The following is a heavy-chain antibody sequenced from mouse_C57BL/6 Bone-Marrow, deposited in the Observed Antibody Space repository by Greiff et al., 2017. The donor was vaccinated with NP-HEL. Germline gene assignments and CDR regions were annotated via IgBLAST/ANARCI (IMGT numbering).Heavy chain of an antibody. V-gene: IGHV1-7*01. CDR3: ARVLHLLEAYFDY. J-gene: IGHJ2*01. CDR1: GYTFTSYW. Sequence: VKLMESGAELAKPGASVKLSCKASGYTFTSYWMHWVKQRPGQGLEWIGYINPSSGYTKYNQKFKDKATLTADKSSSTAYMQLSSLTYEDSAVYYCARVLHLLEAYFDYWGQGTTLTVSS. CDR2: INPSSGYT. D-gene: IGHD1-1*01.